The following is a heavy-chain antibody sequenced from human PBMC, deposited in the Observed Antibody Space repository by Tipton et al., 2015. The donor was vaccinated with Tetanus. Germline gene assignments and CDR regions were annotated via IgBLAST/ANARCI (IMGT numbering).Heavy chain of an antibody. CDR2: IYYSGRT. CDR3: ARGPMVRGVTRFDY. Sequence: TLSLTCTVSGGSISSYYWSWIRQPPGKGLEWIGYIYYSGRTNYNPSLKSRVTISVDTSKNQFSLKLSSVTAADTAVYYCARGPMVRGVTRFDYWGQGTLVTVSS. J-gene: IGHJ4*02. CDR1: GGSISSYY. V-gene: IGHV4-59*12. D-gene: IGHD3-10*01.